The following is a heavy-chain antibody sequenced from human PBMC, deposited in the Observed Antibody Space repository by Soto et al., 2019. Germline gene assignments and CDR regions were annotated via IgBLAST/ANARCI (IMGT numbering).Heavy chain of an antibody. CDR3: ARGPPEFWSGYYPLDY. CDR1: GGSNSSSSYY. V-gene: IGHV4-39*01. J-gene: IGHJ4*02. CDR2: IYYSGST. D-gene: IGHD3-3*01. Sequence: QLQLQESGPGLLKPSETLSLTCTVSGGSNSSSSYYWGWIRQPPGKGLEWIGSIYYSGSTYYNPSLKSRVTISVDTSKNQFSLKLSSVTAADTAVYFCARGPPEFWSGYYPLDYWGQGTLVTVSS.